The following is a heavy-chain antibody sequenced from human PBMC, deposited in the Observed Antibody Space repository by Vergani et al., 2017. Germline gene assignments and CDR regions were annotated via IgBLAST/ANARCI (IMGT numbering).Heavy chain of an antibody. J-gene: IGHJ5*02. CDR2: IYHTGSA. V-gene: IGHV4-38-2*01. Sequence: QVQLLESGPGLLKPSETLSLTCSVSGYAITSGYYWGWIRQPPGRGLEWIGSIYHTGSAYYNPSLKGRVTVSVDTSMNQVSLKLNSVTAADTAVYYCVSTVALWFGETKDGGWFDPWGQGTLVTVTS. D-gene: IGHD3-10*01. CDR3: VSTVALWFGETKDGGWFDP. CDR1: GYAITSGYY.